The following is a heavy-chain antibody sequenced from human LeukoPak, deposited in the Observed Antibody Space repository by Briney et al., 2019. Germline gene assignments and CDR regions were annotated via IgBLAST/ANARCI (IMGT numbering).Heavy chain of an antibody. CDR2: VSDDGDT. V-gene: IGHV3-23*01. D-gene: IGHD3-10*01. CDR1: GFTFSSYA. Sequence: GGSLRLSCEASGFTFSSYAMTWVRQAPGKGLEWVSAVSDDGDTKYAASVKGRFTVSRDNSKNMLYLQMNSLRAEDTALYYCAKHRARGSFDYWGQGTLVTVSS. J-gene: IGHJ4*02. CDR3: AKHRARGSFDY.